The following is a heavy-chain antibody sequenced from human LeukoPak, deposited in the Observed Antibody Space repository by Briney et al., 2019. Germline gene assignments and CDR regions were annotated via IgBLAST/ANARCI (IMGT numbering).Heavy chain of an antibody. D-gene: IGHD2-2*01. V-gene: IGHV3-66*01. CDR1: GFTVSSNY. J-gene: IGHJ3*02. CDR2: IYSGGST. Sequence: GGSLRLSCAASGFTVSSNYMSWVRQAPGKGLEWVSVIYSGGSTYYADSVKGRFTISRDNSRNTLYLQMNSLRAEDTAVYYCARSSCYPCAFDIWGQGTMVTVSS. CDR3: ARSSCYPCAFDI.